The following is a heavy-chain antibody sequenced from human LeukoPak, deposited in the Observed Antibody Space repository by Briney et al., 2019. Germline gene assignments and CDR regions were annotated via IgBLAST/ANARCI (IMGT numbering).Heavy chain of an antibody. CDR1: GGSISSHY. V-gene: IGHV4-59*11. Sequence: PSETLSLTCTVSGGSISSHYWSWIRQPPGKGLEWIGYIYYSGSTNYNPSLKSRVTMSVDTSKNQFSLKLSSVTAADTAVYYCARRRYFDLWGRGNLVTVSS. CDR3: ARRRYFDL. J-gene: IGHJ2*01. CDR2: IYYSGST.